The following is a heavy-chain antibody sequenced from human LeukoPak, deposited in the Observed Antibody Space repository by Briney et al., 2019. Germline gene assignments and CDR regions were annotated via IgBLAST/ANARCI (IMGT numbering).Heavy chain of an antibody. CDR1: GYTFTSYY. D-gene: IGHD1-26*01. CDR2: INPSGGST. Sequence: ASVKVSSKASGYTFTSYYMHWVRQAPGQGLEWMGIINPSGGSTSYAQKFQGRVTMTRDTSTSTVYMELSSLRSEDTAVYYCARDLVGATSPSAFDIWGQGTMVTVSS. V-gene: IGHV1-46*01. CDR3: ARDLVGATSPSAFDI. J-gene: IGHJ3*02.